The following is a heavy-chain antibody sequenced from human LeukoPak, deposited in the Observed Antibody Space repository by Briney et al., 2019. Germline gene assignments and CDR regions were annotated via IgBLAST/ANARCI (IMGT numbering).Heavy chain of an antibody. V-gene: IGHV4-34*01. CDR1: GGSFSGYY. CDR3: ARVDCSSTSCAIDY. Sequence: SETLSLTCAVYGGSFSGYYWSWIRQPPGKGLEWIGEINHSGSTNYNPSLKSRVTISVDTSKNQFSLKLSSVTAADTAVYYCARVDCSSTSCAIDYWGQGTLVTVSS. D-gene: IGHD2-2*01. J-gene: IGHJ4*02. CDR2: INHSGST.